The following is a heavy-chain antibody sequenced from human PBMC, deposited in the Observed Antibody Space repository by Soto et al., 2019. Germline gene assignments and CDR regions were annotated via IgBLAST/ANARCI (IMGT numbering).Heavy chain of an antibody. CDR3: AKEPATAKPEGVDF. J-gene: IGHJ4*02. D-gene: IGHD1-1*01. CDR1: GYTFSDYY. Sequence: EASVKVSCKASGYTFSDYYIHWVRQAPGQGLEWMGWINPNSGGTKYAPKFQGGVTMTRDTSITTAYMELSRLRSGDTAVYYCAKEPATAKPEGVDFWGQGTLATVSS. V-gene: IGHV1-2*02. CDR2: INPNSGGT.